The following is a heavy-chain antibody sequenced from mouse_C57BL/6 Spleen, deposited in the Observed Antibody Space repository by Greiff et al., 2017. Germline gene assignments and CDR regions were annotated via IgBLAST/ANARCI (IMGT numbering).Heavy chain of an antibody. D-gene: IGHD4-1*02. V-gene: IGHV1-42*01. Sequence: EVQVVESGPELVKPGASVKISCKASGYSFTGYYMNWVKQSPEKSLEWIGEINPSTGGTTYNQKFKAKATLTVDKSSSTAYMQLKSLTSEDSAVYYCARRASTGTRYFDVWGTGTTVTVSS. CDR2: INPSTGGT. CDR3: ARRASTGTRYFDV. J-gene: IGHJ1*03. CDR1: GYSFTGYY.